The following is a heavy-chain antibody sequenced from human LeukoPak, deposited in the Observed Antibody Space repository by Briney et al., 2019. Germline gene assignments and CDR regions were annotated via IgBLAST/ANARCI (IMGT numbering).Heavy chain of an antibody. CDR1: GFTFSSYG. J-gene: IGHJ4*02. CDR2: IWYDGSNK. D-gene: IGHD6-13*01. Sequence: PGGSLRLSCAASGFTFSSYGMHWVRQAPGKGLEWVAVIWYDGSNKYYADSVKGRFTISRDNSKNTLYLQMNSLRAEDTAMYYCARDPMLAAAGTLDYWGQGTLVTVSS. V-gene: IGHV3-33*01. CDR3: ARDPMLAAAGTLDY.